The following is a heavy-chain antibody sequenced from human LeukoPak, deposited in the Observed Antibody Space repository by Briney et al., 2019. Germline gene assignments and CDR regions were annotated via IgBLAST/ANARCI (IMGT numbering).Heavy chain of an antibody. CDR2: IYYSGST. D-gene: IGHD4-17*01. Sequence: SETLSLTCTVSGSSISSHYWSWIRQPPGKGLEWIGYIYYSGSTNYNPSLKSRVTISVDTSKNQFSLKLSSVTAADTAVYYCASLGPDYGDQNWFDPWGQGTLVTVSS. J-gene: IGHJ5*02. CDR3: ASLGPDYGDQNWFDP. CDR1: GSSISSHY. V-gene: IGHV4-59*11.